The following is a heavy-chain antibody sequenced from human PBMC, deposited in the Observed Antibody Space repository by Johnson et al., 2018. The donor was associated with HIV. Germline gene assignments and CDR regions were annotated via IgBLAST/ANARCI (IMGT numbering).Heavy chain of an antibody. CDR2: ISYDGTEK. D-gene: IGHD6-19*01. V-gene: IGHV3-30*03. CDR3: ARGKKQWLDEDAFDI. J-gene: IGHJ3*02. CDR1: GFSLGSFG. Sequence: QVQLVESGGGVVQPGRSLRLSCAASGFSLGSFGMHWVRQAPGKGLEWVAVISYDGTEKYYAESVKARFTISRDNSKNTLYLVINRVRPEDTAVYYCARGKKQWLDEDAFDIWGQGTMVTVSS.